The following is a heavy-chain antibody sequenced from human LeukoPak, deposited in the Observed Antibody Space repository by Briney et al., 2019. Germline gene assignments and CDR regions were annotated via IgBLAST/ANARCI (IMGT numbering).Heavy chain of an antibody. CDR2: ISAYNGNT. V-gene: IGHV1-18*01. D-gene: IGHD2-2*02. CDR3: ARFQVVPAAISRIYFFRSDGMDV. CDR1: GYTFTSYG. Sequence: ASVKVSCKASGYTFTSYGISWVRQAPGQGLEWMGWISAYNGNTNYAQNLQGRVTMTTDTSTSTAYMELRSLRSDDTAVYYCARFQVVPAAISRIYFFRSDGMDVWGQGTTVTVSS. J-gene: IGHJ6*02.